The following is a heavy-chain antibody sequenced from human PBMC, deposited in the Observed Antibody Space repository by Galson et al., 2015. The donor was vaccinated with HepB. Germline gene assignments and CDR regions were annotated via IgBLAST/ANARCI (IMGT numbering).Heavy chain of an antibody. CDR1: GGTFSSYA. CDR3: ARVPYDSSGYYFVYYYGMDV. V-gene: IGHV1-69*13. CDR2: IIPIFGTA. D-gene: IGHD3-22*01. J-gene: IGHJ6*02. Sequence: SVKVSCKASGGTFSSYAISWVRQAPGQGLEWMGGIIPIFGTANYAQKFQGKVTITADESTSTAYMELSSLRSEDTAAYYCARVPYDSSGYYFVYYYGMDVWGQGTTVTVSS.